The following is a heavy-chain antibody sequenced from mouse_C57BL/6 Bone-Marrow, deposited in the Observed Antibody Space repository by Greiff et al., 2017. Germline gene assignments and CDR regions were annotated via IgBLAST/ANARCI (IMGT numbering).Heavy chain of an antibody. D-gene: IGHD2-4*01. CDR2: IWSGGST. J-gene: IGHJ3*01. CDR3: ARSLRDDCPWFAY. V-gene: IGHV2-2*01. Sequence: QVQLQQSGPGLVQPSQSLSNTCTVSGFSLTSYGVHWVRQSPGKGLEWLGVIWSGGSTDDNAAFISRLSISKDNSKSQVFFKMNSLQADDTAIYYCARSLRDDCPWFAYWGQGTLVTVSA. CDR1: GFSLTSYG.